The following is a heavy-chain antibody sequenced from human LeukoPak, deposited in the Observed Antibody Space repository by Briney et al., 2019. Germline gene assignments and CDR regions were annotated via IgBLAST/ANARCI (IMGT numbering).Heavy chain of an antibody. CDR2: ISTGGDRA. CDR1: GFTFSSYS. D-gene: IGHD2-2*01. J-gene: IGHJ3*02. V-gene: IGHV3-23*01. CDR3: AVDCSSPSCYGQSAFDI. Sequence: GGSLRLSCAASGFTFSSYSMNRVRQAPGKGLEWVSAISTGGDRAYYADSVKGRFTTSRDNSRNTLYLQLNSLRAEDTAIYYCAVDCSSPSCYGQSAFDIWGQGTMVTVSS.